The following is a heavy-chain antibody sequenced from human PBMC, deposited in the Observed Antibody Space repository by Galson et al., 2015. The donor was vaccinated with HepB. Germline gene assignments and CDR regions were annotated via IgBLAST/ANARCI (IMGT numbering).Heavy chain of an antibody. D-gene: IGHD4-11*01. V-gene: IGHV3-7*01. CDR3: TRGQTTSEY. CDR2: IKQDGSEK. Sequence: SLRLSCAASGFTFRSYWMSWVRQAPGKGLEWVANIKQDGSEKYYVDSVKGRFTISRDNARNSLYLQINSLRAEDTAIYYCTRGQTTSEYWGQGTLVTVSS. CDR1: GFTFRSYW. J-gene: IGHJ4*02.